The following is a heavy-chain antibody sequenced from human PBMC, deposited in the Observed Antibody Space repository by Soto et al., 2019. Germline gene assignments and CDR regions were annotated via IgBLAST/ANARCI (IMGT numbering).Heavy chain of an antibody. J-gene: IGHJ6*02. Sequence: QMQLVQSGPEVKKPGTSVKVSCEASGFTFTSSAVQWVRQPRGQRLEWIGWIVVGSGNTIYAQKFQGRVTITRDLSTSTAYMELNSLRSEDTAVYYCAAKGQQHLGYYNGMDVWGQGTTVTVSS. CDR3: AAKGQQHLGYYNGMDV. D-gene: IGHD6-13*01. CDR1: GFTFTSSA. V-gene: IGHV1-58*01. CDR2: IVVGSGNT.